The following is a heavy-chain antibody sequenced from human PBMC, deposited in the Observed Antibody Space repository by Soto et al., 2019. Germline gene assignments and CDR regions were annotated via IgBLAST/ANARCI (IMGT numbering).Heavy chain of an antibody. D-gene: IGHD3-3*01. CDR1: GGTSTRYA. J-gene: IGHJ4*02. CDR3: NMGSEYDFWSGYL. Sequence: QERLVQSGAEVRKPGSSVKVSCKVTGGTSTRYAINWVRQAPGQGLEWMGGIVPMFGTSKYAQKFQGRVTITADTSTNIDYKELRSLRSEDTAVYYCNMGSEYDFWSGYLWGQGTLVSVSS. V-gene: IGHV1-69*06. CDR2: IVPMFGTS.